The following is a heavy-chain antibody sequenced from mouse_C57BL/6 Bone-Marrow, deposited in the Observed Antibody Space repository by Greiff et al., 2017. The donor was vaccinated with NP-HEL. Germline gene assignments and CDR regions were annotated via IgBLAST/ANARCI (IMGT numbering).Heavy chain of an antibody. V-gene: IGHV5-6*01. J-gene: IGHJ2*01. D-gene: IGHD1-1*01. CDR3: ARGDYGSPFDY. CDR1: GFTFSSYG. Sequence: EVQLVESGGDLVKPGGSLKLSCAASGFTFSSYGMSWVRQTPDKRLEWVATISSGGSYTYYPDSVKGRFTISRDNAKNTLYLQMSSLKSEDTAMYYCARGDYGSPFDYWGQGTTLTVSS. CDR2: ISSGGSYT.